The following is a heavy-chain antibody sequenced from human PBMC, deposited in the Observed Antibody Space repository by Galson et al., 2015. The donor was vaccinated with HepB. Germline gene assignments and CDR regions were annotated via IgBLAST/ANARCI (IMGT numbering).Heavy chain of an antibody. D-gene: IGHD6-13*01. CDR1: GFSLSTSGMC. Sequence: PALVKPTQTLTLTCTFSGFSLSTSGMCVSWIRQPPGKALEWLARIDWDDDKYYSTSLKTRLTISKDTSKNQVVLTMTNMDPVDTATYYCARISLTGYSSTPLDYWGQEPWSPSPQ. V-gene: IGHV2-70*11. CDR2: IDWDDDK. CDR3: ARISLTGYSSTPLDY. J-gene: IGHJ4*01.